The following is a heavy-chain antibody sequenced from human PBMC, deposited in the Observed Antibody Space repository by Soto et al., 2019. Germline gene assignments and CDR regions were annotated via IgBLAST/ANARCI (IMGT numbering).Heavy chain of an antibody. Sequence: GVSLRLSCAASGFTFSGFGMHWVRQAPGKGLEWVAIISYDGSNKYYADSVKGRFTISRDNAKNSLYLQMNSLRAEDTAVYYCARAYYYDSSGYLNWFDPWGQGTLVTVSS. V-gene: IGHV3-33*08. CDR3: ARAYYYDSSGYLNWFDP. CDR2: ISYDGSNK. CDR1: GFTFSGFG. J-gene: IGHJ5*02. D-gene: IGHD3-22*01.